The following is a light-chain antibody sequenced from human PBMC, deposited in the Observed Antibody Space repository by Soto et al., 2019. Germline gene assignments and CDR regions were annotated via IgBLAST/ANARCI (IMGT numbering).Light chain of an antibody. CDR1: SSDIGGYDY. CDR3: TSASGSSHVV. J-gene: IGLJ2*01. Sequence: QSALTQPASVSGSPGQSITLSCTGTSSDIGGYDYVSWYQRHPGKAPKLIIYDVNNRPSGVSNRFSGSKSGNTASLTISGLQAEDEADYYCTSASGSSHVVFGGGTKLTVL. V-gene: IGLV2-14*01. CDR2: DVN.